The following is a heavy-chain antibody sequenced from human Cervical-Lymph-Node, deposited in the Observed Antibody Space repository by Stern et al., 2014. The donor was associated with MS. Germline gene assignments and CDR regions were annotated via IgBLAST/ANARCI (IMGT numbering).Heavy chain of an antibody. Sequence: QLQLQESGPRLVKPSQTLSLTCTVSGASITSGSYHWALIRQPAGKGLEWIGRIFSSGASNYNPSRGSRATISLDASKNPFSLKLTSVTAADTAVYYCAREGLVDFWSGHAKWGQGTLVTVSS. D-gene: IGHD3-3*01. CDR2: IFSSGAS. CDR1: GASITSGSYH. CDR3: AREGLVDFWSGHAK. V-gene: IGHV4-61*02. J-gene: IGHJ4*02.